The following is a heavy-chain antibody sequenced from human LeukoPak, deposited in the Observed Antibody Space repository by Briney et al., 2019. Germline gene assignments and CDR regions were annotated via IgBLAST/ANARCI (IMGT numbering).Heavy chain of an antibody. D-gene: IGHD2-2*01. V-gene: IGHV1-46*01. Sequence: ASVKVSCKASGYTFTSYYMHWVRQAPGQGLEWMGIINPSGGSTSYAQKFQGRVTMTRDTSTSTVYMELSSLRSEDTAVYYCAREQPVVPAANNWFDPWGQGTLVTVSS. CDR3: AREQPVVPAANNWFDP. CDR2: INPSGGST. J-gene: IGHJ5*02. CDR1: GYTFTSYY.